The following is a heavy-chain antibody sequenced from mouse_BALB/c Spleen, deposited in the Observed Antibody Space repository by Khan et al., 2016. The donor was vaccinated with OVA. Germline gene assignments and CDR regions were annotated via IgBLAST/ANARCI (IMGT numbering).Heavy chain of an antibody. CDR1: GFSLTSYG. CDR2: IWGDGNT. J-gene: IGHJ4*01. CDR3: AKDGGYYAVDY. V-gene: IGHV2-3*01. Sequence: QMQLEESGPGLVAPSQSLSITCTVSGFSLTSYGVSWVRQPPGKGLEWLGVIWGDGNTNFHSALRSRLSISKDNSKSQVFLKLNSLQTDDTATYYCAKDGGYYAVDYWGQGTSVTVSS.